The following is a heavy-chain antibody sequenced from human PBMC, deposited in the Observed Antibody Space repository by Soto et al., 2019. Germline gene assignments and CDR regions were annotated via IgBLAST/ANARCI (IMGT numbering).Heavy chain of an antibody. CDR2: ISGSGGGT. Sequence: EVQLLESGGGLVQPGGSLRLSCAASGFTFSSYAMSWVRQAPGKGLEWVSAISGSGGGTYYADSVKGRFTISRDNSKNTLYLQMNSLRAEDTAVYYCAKTLTSGTRRGRMDVWGQGTTVTVSS. CDR1: GFTFSSYA. CDR3: AKTLTSGTRRGRMDV. V-gene: IGHV3-23*01. J-gene: IGHJ6*02. D-gene: IGHD1-1*01.